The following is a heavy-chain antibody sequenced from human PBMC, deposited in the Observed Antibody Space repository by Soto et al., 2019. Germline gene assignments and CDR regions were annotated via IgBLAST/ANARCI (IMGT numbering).Heavy chain of an antibody. CDR2: IDSRGRTL. V-gene: IGHV3-11*01. Sequence: GGPLRLSCSASGVTFTDYSMSWIRQAPGKGLEWLAFIDSRGRTLSYADSVKGRFTISRDNAKNSLYLQMHSLRADDTAVYYCARQAARNYIDSWGQGDVVTVSS. J-gene: IGHJ4*02. D-gene: IGHD6-6*01. CDR1: GVTFTDYS. CDR3: ARQAARNYIDS.